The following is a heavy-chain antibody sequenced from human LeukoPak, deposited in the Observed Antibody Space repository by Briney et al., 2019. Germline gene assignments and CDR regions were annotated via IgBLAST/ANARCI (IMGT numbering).Heavy chain of an antibody. J-gene: IGHJ5*02. V-gene: IGHV4-4*09. CDR3: AKTGRPNNSSWYRWFDP. D-gene: IGHD6-13*01. CDR2: ICNSGGT. Sequence: PSETLSLTCTVSGDSISTYYWSWIRQPPGKGLEWIGCICNSGGTNYNPSLKSRVTISVDTSKNQFSLNLSSVTAADTAVYYCAKTGRPNNSSWYRWFDPWGQGTLVTVSS. CDR1: GDSISTYY.